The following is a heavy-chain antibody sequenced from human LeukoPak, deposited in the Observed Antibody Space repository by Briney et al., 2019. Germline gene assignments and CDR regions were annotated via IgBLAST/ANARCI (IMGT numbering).Heavy chain of an antibody. D-gene: IGHD3-10*01. CDR1: GFTFSTYT. V-gene: IGHV3-21*01. CDR2: ISSNGYYI. CDR3: ASEGLRTERSYNDAFNI. Sequence: GGSLRLSCAASGFTFSTYTINWVRQAPGKGLEWVSSISSNGYYIYYAGSVRGRFTISRDNAKNSLYLQMNSLRAEDTALYYCASEGLRTERSYNDAFNIWGQGTMVTVFS. J-gene: IGHJ3*02.